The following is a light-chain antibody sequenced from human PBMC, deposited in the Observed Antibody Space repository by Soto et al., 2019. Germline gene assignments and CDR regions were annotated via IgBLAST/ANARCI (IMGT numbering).Light chain of an antibody. J-gene: IGKJ1*01. CDR1: QSISKY. Sequence: DIQMTQSTSALSASVGDRVTITCRASQSISKYLNWYQQKPGKAPKVLIYAASSLQSGVPSRFSGSGSGTEFTLTINSLQPDDFATYYCQQYHIYSGTCGQGTRWIS. V-gene: IGKV1-5*01. CDR3: QQYHIYSGT. CDR2: AAS.